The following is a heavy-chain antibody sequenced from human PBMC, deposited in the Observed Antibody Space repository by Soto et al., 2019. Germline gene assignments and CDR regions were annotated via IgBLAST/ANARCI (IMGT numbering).Heavy chain of an antibody. CDR3: ARDATMIIVPDAFDI. J-gene: IGHJ3*02. D-gene: IGHD3-22*01. Sequence: QVELVESGGGVVQPGRSLRLSCAASGLTFSTYGMHWIRQAPGKGLEWVAVIWFDGSNKYFADSVKGRFTISRDNSKNTLYLQMNSLRAEDTAVYYCARDATMIIVPDAFDIWGQGTMVTVSS. CDR1: GLTFSTYG. V-gene: IGHV3-33*01. CDR2: IWFDGSNK.